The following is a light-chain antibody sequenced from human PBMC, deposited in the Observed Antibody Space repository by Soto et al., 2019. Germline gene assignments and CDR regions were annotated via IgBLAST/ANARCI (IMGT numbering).Light chain of an antibody. V-gene: IGLV2-8*01. J-gene: IGLJ2*01. CDR1: RNYNL. Sequence: QSALTQPASVSGSPGQSITISCTGTRNYNLVSWFQLHPGQAPKLLIYEDTKRPSGVPDRLSGSKSGNTASLTVSGLQTEDEAVYHCSSYAGTYNLVFGGGTKLTVL. CDR2: EDT. CDR3: SSYAGTYNLV.